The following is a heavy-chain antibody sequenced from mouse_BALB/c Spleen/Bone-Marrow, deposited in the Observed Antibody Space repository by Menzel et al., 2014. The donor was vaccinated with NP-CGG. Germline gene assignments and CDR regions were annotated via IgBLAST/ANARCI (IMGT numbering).Heavy chain of an antibody. Sequence: EVKLQESGPELVKPGASVKMSCKASGYSFTSFILHWVKMRPGRGVEWIGYINTYNDGTKYNEKFKGKAILTSDKSSSSANMELSWRTSEGSAVYYCARAMIYYYAMDYWGQGTSVTVSS. CDR3: ARAMIYYYAMDY. D-gene: IGHD2-4*01. CDR2: INTYNDGT. J-gene: IGHJ4*01. V-gene: IGHV1-14*01. CDR1: GYSFTSFI.